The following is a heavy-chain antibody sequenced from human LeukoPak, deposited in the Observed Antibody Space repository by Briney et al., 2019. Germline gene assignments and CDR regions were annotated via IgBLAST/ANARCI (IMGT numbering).Heavy chain of an antibody. CDR1: GFTFSNAW. D-gene: IGHD1-26*01. J-gene: IGHJ5*02. Sequence: GGSLRLSCAASGFTFSNAWMNWVRQAPGKGLEWVAVIWYDGSNKYYADSVKGRFTISRDNSKNTLYLQMNSLRAEDTAVYYCARDSTGGWFDPWGQGTLVTVSS. CDR2: IWYDGSNK. V-gene: IGHV3-33*08. CDR3: ARDSTGGWFDP.